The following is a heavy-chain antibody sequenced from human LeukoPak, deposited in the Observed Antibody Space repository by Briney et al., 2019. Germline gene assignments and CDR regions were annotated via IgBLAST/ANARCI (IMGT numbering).Heavy chain of an antibody. CDR3: AKRSGSDYYYYGMDV. D-gene: IGHD2-15*01. CDR1: GFTFSSYG. J-gene: IGHJ6*02. V-gene: IGHV3-30*18. Sequence: GGSLRLSCAASGFTFSSYGMHWVRQAPGKGLEWVAFISYDGSNKYYADSVKGRFTISRDNSKNTLYLQMNSLRAEDTAVYYCAKRSGSDYYYYGMDVWGQGTTVTVSS. CDR2: ISYDGSNK.